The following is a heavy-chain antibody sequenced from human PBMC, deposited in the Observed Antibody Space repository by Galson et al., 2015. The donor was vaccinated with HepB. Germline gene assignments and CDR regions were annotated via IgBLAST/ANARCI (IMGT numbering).Heavy chain of an antibody. V-gene: IGHV1-69*13. J-gene: IGHJ5*02. CDR2: IIPIFGTA. D-gene: IGHD3-22*01. CDR3: AREALPDSSGYYLLSTARNWFDP. CDR1: GGTFSSYA. Sequence: SVKVSCKASGGTFSSYAISWVRQAPGQGLEWMGGIIPIFGTANYAQKFQGRVTITADESTSTAYMELSSLRSEDTAVYYCAREALPDSSGYYLLSTARNWFDPWGQGTLVTVSS.